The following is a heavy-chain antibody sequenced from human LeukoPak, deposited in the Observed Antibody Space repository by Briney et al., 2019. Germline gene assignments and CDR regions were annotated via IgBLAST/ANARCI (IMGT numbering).Heavy chain of an antibody. D-gene: IGHD4-17*01. V-gene: IGHV4-39*01. Sequence: PSETLSLTCTVSGGSISSSSYYWGWIRQPPGKGLEWIGSTYYSGSTYYNPSLKSRVTISVDTSKNQFSLKLSSVTAADTAVYYCARHLGYGDYHYWGQGTLVTVSS. CDR2: TYYSGST. J-gene: IGHJ4*02. CDR3: ARHLGYGDYHY. CDR1: GGSISSSSYY.